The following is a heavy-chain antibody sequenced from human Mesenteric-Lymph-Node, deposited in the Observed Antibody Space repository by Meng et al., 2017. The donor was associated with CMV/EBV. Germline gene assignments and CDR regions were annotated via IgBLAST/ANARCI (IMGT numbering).Heavy chain of an antibody. V-gene: IGHV3-21*01. CDR1: GFTFSSYS. CDR3: ARGIYSGYDTKYYYYGMDV. J-gene: IGHJ6*02. D-gene: IGHD5-12*01. Sequence: GGSLKISCAASGFTFSSYSMNWVRQAPGKGLEWVSSISSSSSYIYYADSVKGRFTISRDNAKKSLYLQMNSLRAEDTAVYYCARGIYSGYDTKYYYYGMDVWGQGTTVTVSS. CDR2: ISSSSSYI.